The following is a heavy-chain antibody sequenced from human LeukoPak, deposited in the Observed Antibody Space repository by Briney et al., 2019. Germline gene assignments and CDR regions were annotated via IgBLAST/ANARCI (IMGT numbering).Heavy chain of an antibody. CDR3: AKDPMRIARNWFDP. V-gene: IGHV3-23*01. CDR1: RFTFSSYA. J-gene: IGHJ5*02. Sequence: GGSLRLSCAASRFTFSSYAMSWVRQAPGKGLEWVSAVSGSGGSTYYADSVKGRFTISRDNSKNTLYLQMNSLRAEDTAVYYCAKDPMRIARNWFDPWGQGTLVTVSS. CDR2: VSGSGGST. D-gene: IGHD6-6*01.